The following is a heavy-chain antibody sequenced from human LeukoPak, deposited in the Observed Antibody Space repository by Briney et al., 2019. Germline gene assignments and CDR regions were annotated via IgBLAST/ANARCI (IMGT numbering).Heavy chain of an antibody. Sequence: TSETLSLTCTVSGYSIAHGFFWAWIRPPPGGGLEWIGSLYHSGTTYYNTSLKSRISTSVDTSKNQFSLKLRLVTAADTAVYYCARVEVPRDINDWYFDLWGRGTLVTVSS. D-gene: IGHD2-15*01. CDR1: GYSIAHGFF. J-gene: IGHJ2*01. V-gene: IGHV4-38-2*02. CDR3: ARVEVPRDINDWYFDL. CDR2: LYHSGTT.